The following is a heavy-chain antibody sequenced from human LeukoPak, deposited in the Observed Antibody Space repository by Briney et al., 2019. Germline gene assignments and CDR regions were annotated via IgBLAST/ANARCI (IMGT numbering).Heavy chain of an antibody. CDR1: GGSISSGGYY. J-gene: IGHJ5*02. Sequence: SETLSLTCTVSGGSISSGGYYWGWIRQPPGKGLEWIGSIYYSGSTYYNPSLKSRVTISVDTSKNQFSLKLSSVTAADTAVYYCARSYDFWSGHTRVYNWFDPWGQGTLVTVSS. CDR3: ARSYDFWSGHTRVYNWFDP. D-gene: IGHD3-3*01. CDR2: IYYSGST. V-gene: IGHV4-39*01.